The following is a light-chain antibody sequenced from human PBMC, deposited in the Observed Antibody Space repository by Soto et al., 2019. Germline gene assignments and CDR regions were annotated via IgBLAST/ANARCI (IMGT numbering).Light chain of an antibody. V-gene: IGKV1-39*01. CDR2: AAS. J-gene: IGKJ4*01. CDR1: QSISSY. CDR3: QQSYSTLLT. Sequence: DSQMTQSPSSVSASVGEIVTIPCGASQSISSYLNWYQQKPGKAPKLLIYAASSLQSGVPSRFSGSGSGTDFTLTISSLQPEDFATYYCQQSYSTLLTCGGGTTVDIK.